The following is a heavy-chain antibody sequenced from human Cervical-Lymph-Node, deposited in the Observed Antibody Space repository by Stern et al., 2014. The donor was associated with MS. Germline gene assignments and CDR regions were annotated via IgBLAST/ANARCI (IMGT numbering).Heavy chain of an antibody. CDR3: ARDPVEYFNSSGYYLEDF. CDR1: GYPFSNHG. D-gene: IGHD3-22*01. J-gene: IGHJ4*02. Sequence: QMQLVQSGAEVKRPGASVKVSCKTSGYPFSNHGITWVRQAPGQGLEWMGWISPYNGHTNYAQKVQGRVTMTTDTSTSTAYMELRSLRSDDTAVYYCARDPVEYFNSSGYYLEDFWGQGTLVTVSS. CDR2: ISPYNGHT. V-gene: IGHV1-18*01.